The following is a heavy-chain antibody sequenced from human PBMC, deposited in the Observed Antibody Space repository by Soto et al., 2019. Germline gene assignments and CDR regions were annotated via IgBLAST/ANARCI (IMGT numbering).Heavy chain of an antibody. CDR1: GFTFSSYS. Sequence: PGGSLRLSCAASGFTFSSYSMNWVRQAPGKGLEWVSYISDSSSSTYYADSVKGRFTISRDNAKNTLYLQMKSLRVEDTALYYCAKDGGWSLAVAGLFDYWGPGTQVTVSS. CDR3: AKDGGWSLAVAGLFDY. V-gene: IGHV3-23*01. CDR2: ISDSSSST. D-gene: IGHD6-19*01. J-gene: IGHJ4*02.